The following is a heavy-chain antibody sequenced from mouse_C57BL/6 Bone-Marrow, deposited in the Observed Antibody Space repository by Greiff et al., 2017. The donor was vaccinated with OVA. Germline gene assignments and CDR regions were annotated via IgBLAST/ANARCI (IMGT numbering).Heavy chain of an antibody. V-gene: IGHV1-64*01. CDR1: GYTFTSYW. Sequence: VQLQQPGAELVKPGASVKLSCTASGYTFTSYWMPWVKQRPGQGLEWIGMIHPNSGSTNYTEKFKSKVTLTIDKSSSTVYMQLSSLTSEDSAVYYCARGVPSWFAYWGQGTLVTVSA. J-gene: IGHJ3*01. D-gene: IGHD5-1*01. CDR2: IHPNSGST. CDR3: ARGVPSWFAY.